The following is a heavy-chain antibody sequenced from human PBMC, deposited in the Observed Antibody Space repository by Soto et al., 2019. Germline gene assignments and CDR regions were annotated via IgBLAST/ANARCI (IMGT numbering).Heavy chain of an antibody. D-gene: IGHD6-13*01. CDR2: IIPIFGTA. V-gene: IGHV1-69*13. Sequence: ASVKVSCKASGGTFSSYAISWVRQAPGQGLEWMGGIIPIFGTANYAQKFQGRVTITADESTSTAYMELSSLRSEDTAVYYCARGHIAAAGTRNWFDPWGQGXLVTVSS. J-gene: IGHJ5*02. CDR1: GGTFSSYA. CDR3: ARGHIAAAGTRNWFDP.